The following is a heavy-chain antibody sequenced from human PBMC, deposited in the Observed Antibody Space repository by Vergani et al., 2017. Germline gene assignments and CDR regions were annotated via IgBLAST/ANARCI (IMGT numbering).Heavy chain of an antibody. CDR3: AIGGYYESSGYYPDAFDI. CDR1: GGSISSGDYY. D-gene: IGHD3-22*01. Sequence: QVQLQESGPGLVKPSQTLSLTCTVSGGSISSGDYYWSWIRQPPGKGLEWIGYIYYSGSTYYNPSLKSRVTISGDTSKNQFSLKLSSVTAADTAVYYCAIGGYYESSGYYPDAFDIWGQGTMVTVSS. J-gene: IGHJ3*02. V-gene: IGHV4-30-4*01. CDR2: IYYSGST.